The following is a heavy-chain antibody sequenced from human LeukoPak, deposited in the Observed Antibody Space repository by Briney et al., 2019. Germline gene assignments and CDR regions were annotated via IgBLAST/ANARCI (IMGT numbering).Heavy chain of an antibody. CDR2: ISSSSSTI. V-gene: IGHV3-48*02. Sequence: AGGSLILSCAASGFTFSRYSMNWVRQAPGKGLEWVSYISSSSSTIYYADSVKGRFTISRDNAKNSLFLQMNSLRDEDTAVYYCARDPGHSSVGESKHNDYWGQGTLVTVSS. J-gene: IGHJ4*02. CDR3: ARDPGHSSVGESKHNDY. D-gene: IGHD3-10*01. CDR1: GFTFSRYS.